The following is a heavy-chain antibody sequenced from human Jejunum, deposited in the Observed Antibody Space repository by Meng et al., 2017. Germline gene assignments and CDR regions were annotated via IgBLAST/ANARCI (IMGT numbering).Heavy chain of an antibody. Sequence: GGSLRLSCAASGFIFSNYGMNWVRQAPGKGLVWVSRIDSDGGSISYADSVKGRFTISRDNAKNILYLQMNSLRAEDTAVYYCARGTTVGGVWGQGTTVTVSS. J-gene: IGHJ6*02. CDR3: ARGTTVGGV. CDR1: GFIFSNYG. D-gene: IGHD4-23*01. CDR2: IDSDGGSI. V-gene: IGHV3-74*01.